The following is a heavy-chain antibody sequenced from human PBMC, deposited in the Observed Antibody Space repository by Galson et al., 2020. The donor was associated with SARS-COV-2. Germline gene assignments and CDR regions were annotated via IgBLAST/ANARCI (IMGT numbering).Heavy chain of an antibody. J-gene: IGHJ4*02. CDR1: GGSISSRSYY. V-gene: IGHV4-61*01. CDR3: ARDIYYYDSSGYYSNFGYFDY. Sequence: SETLSLTCTVSGGSISSRSYYWSWIRQPPGKGLEWIGYIYYSGSTNYNPSLKSRVTISVDTSKNQFSLKLSSVTAADTAVYYCARDIYYYDSSGYYSNFGYFDYWGQGTLVTVSS. D-gene: IGHD3-22*01. CDR2: IYYSGST.